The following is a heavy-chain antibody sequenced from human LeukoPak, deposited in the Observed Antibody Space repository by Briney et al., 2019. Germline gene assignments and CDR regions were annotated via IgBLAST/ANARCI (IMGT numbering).Heavy chain of an antibody. J-gene: IGHJ4*02. D-gene: IGHD6-19*01. CDR3: VRYFTAVAPTLRLDY. CDR1: GFTFSSSA. CDR2: ISNNGGYT. Sequence: PGGSLRLSCAASGFTFSSSAMSWVRQAPGKGLEWVSAISNNGGYTYYADSVQGRFTISRDDAKNSLYLQMNSQRVEDTAVYHCVRYFTAVAPTLRLDYWGQGTLVTVSS. V-gene: IGHV3-23*01.